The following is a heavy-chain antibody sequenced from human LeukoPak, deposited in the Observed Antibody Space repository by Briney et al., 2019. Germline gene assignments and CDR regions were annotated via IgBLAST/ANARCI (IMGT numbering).Heavy chain of an antibody. CDR3: ARGSYSSSWSDY. CDR1: GGSVSTYY. D-gene: IGHD6-13*01. J-gene: IGHJ4*02. V-gene: IGHV4-4*07. CDR2: ISTSGST. Sequence: SETLSLTCTVSGGSVSTYYWSWIRQSAGKGLEWIGHISTSGSTTYNPSLKSRVTISVDTSKNQFSLKLSSVTAADTAVYYCARGSYSSSWSDYWGQGTLVTVSS.